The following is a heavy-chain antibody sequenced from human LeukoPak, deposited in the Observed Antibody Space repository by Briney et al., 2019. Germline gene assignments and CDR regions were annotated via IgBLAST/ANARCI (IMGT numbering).Heavy chain of an antibody. CDR3: AKDRYNWNWGVFDY. V-gene: IGHV3-23*01. CDR1: GFTFSSYA. D-gene: IGHD1-7*01. CDR2: ISGSGGST. Sequence: PGGSLRLSCTASGFTFSSYAMSWVRQAPGKGLEWVSAISGSGGSTYYADSVKGRFTISRDNSKNTLYLQMNSLRAKDTAVYYCAKDRYNWNWGVFDYWGQGTLVTVSS. J-gene: IGHJ4*02.